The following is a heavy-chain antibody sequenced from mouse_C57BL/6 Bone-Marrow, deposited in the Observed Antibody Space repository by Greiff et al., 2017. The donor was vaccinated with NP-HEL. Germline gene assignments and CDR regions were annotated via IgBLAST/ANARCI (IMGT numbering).Heavy chain of an antibody. Sequence: VQLQQPGAELVKPGASVKLSCKASGYTFTSYWMQWVKQRPGQGLEWIGEIDPSDSYTNYNQKFKGKATLTVDTSSSTAYMQLSSLTSEDSAVYYCAREGTYYYGSSYVLYYYAMDYWGQGTSVTVSS. CDR2: IDPSDSYT. CDR3: AREGTYYYGSSYVLYYYAMDY. J-gene: IGHJ4*01. D-gene: IGHD1-1*01. V-gene: IGHV1-50*01. CDR1: GYTFTSYW.